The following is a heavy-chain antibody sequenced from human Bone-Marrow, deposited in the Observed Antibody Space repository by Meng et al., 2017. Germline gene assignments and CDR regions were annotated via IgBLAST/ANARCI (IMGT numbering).Heavy chain of an antibody. V-gene: IGHV4-4*07. CDR3: TRVDFRLTFGYCSGGSCYIAFDI. Sequence: SETLSLTCTVSGGSTSSYYWSWIRQPAGKGLEWIGSIFYSGSTNSNPSIKSRVTISVDTSKNQFFLKLSAVTAADTAVYYLTRVDFRLTFGYCSGGSCYIAFDIWGQGTMVTVSS. D-gene: IGHD2-15*01. CDR2: IFYSGST. CDR1: GGSTSSYY. J-gene: IGHJ3*02.